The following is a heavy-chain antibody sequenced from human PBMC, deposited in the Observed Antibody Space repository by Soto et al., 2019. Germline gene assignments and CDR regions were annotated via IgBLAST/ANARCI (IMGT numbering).Heavy chain of an antibody. CDR1: GGTSSTYT. Sequence: QVHLEQSGAEVKKPGSSVKVSCKAAGGTSSTYTLIWVRRAPVKGLEWMERIIPMLTVTNSAQKFQGRVTLTADKSTSTAFMELTSLTSEDTAVYYCSIGSWSAETFDVWGQGTMVTVSS. J-gene: IGHJ3*01. D-gene: IGHD2-2*01. CDR3: SIGSWSAETFDV. V-gene: IGHV1-69*02. CDR2: IIPMLTVT.